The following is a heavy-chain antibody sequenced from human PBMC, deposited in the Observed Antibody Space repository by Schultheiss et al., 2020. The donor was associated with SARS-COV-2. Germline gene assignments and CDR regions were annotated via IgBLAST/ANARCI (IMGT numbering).Heavy chain of an antibody. CDR1: GGSISSGGYY. Sequence: TLSLTCTVSGGSISSGGYYWSWIRQHPGKGLEWIGYIYYSGSTYYNPSLKSRVTISIDTSKNQFSLKLSSVTAADTAVYYGARDRGILSWYYYGMDVWGQGTTVTVSS. CDR3: ARDRGILSWYYYGMDV. D-gene: IGHD2-15*01. CDR2: IYYSGST. V-gene: IGHV4-31*02. J-gene: IGHJ6*02.